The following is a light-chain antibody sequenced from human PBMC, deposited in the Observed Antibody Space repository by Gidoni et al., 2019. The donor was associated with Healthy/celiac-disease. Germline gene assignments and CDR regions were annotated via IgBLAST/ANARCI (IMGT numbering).Light chain of an antibody. CDR2: DAS. CDR1: QSVSSY. V-gene: IGKV3-11*01. Sequence: ELVLTQSPATLSLSPGERATLSCRASQSVSSYLAWYQQKPGQAPRLLIYDASNRATGIPARLSGSGSGTDFTLTISSLEPEDFAVYYCQQRSNWPPFTFGPGTKVDIK. CDR3: QQRSNWPPFT. J-gene: IGKJ3*01.